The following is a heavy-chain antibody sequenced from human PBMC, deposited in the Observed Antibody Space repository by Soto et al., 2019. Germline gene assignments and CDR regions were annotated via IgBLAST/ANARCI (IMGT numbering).Heavy chain of an antibody. CDR2: ISGSGGST. D-gene: IGHD3-10*01. Sequence: VGSLRLSCAASGFTFSNYAMNWVRQAPGKGLEWISVISGSGGSTYYADSVKGRFTISRDNSKNTPYLQMNSLRAEDTAVYYCAKRASGSYFDYWSQGTLVTVSS. J-gene: IGHJ4*02. V-gene: IGHV3-23*01. CDR1: GFTFSNYA. CDR3: AKRASGSYFDY.